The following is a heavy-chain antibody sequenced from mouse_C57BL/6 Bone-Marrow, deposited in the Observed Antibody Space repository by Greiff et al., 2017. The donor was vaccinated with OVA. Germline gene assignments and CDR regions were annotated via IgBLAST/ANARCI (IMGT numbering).Heavy chain of an antibody. Sequence: EVQLQQSGAELVRPGASVKLSCTASGFNIKDYYMHWVKQRPEQGLEWIGRIDPADGDTEYAPKFQGKATMTADTSSNTAYLQLSSLTSEDTAVYYCTTERDSKSWFAYWGQGTLVTVSA. CDR1: GFNIKDYY. D-gene: IGHD2-5*01. CDR2: IDPADGDT. V-gene: IGHV14-1*01. CDR3: TTERDSKSWFAY. J-gene: IGHJ3*01.